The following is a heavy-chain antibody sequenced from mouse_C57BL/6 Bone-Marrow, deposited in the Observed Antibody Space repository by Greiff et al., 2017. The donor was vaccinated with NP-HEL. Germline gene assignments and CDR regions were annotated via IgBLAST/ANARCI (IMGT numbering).Heavy chain of an antibody. V-gene: IGHV5-4*01. Sequence: EVQGVESGGGLVKPGGSLKLSCAASGFTFSSYAMSWVRQTPEKRLEWVATISDGGSYTYYPDNVKGRFTISRDNAKNNLYLQMSHLKSEDTAMYYCARDPSDGYSYAMDYWGQGTSVTVSS. CDR1: GFTFSSYA. D-gene: IGHD2-3*01. J-gene: IGHJ4*01. CDR2: ISDGGSYT. CDR3: ARDPSDGYSYAMDY.